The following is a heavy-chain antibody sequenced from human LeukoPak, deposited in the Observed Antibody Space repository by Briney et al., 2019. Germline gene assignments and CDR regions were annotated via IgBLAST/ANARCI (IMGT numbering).Heavy chain of an antibody. CDR3: AKDSPHYYDSSGYFNLYYFDY. CDR2: ISGSGGST. Sequence: GGSLRLSCTASGFVFSSYDMSWVRQAPGKGLEWVSAISGSGGSTYYADSVKGRFTISRDNSKNTLYLQMNSLRAEDTAVYYCAKDSPHYYDSSGYFNLYYFDYWGQGTLVTVSS. D-gene: IGHD3-22*01. CDR1: GFVFSSYD. V-gene: IGHV3-23*01. J-gene: IGHJ4*02.